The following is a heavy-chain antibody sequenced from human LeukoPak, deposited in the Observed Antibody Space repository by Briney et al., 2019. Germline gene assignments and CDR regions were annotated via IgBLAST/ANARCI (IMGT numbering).Heavy chain of an antibody. V-gene: IGHV3-21*01. CDR1: GFTFSSYS. J-gene: IGHJ3*02. D-gene: IGHD2-15*01. Sequence: GGSLRLSCAASGFTFSSYSMNWVRQAPGKGLEWVSSISCSSSYIYYADSVKGRFTISRDNAKNSLYLQMNSLRAEDTAVYYCTGGRLYCSGGSCEKANDAFDIWGQGTMVTVSS. CDR2: ISCSSSYI. CDR3: TGGRLYCSGGSCEKANDAFDI.